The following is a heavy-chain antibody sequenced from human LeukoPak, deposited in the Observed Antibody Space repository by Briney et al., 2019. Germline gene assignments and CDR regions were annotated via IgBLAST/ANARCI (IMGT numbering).Heavy chain of an antibody. CDR3: MRMRLASPGNVY. V-gene: IGHV3-30*04. Sequence: GGSLRLSCAASGFTFSNYAMNWVRQAPGKGLEWVSIVSLDGDSTYYAGSVKGRFTISRDNSKSTLYLQMNNLTAEDTAIYSCMRMRLASPGNVYWGQGTLVTVSS. J-gene: IGHJ4*02. CDR1: GFTFSNYA. CDR2: VSLDGDST. D-gene: IGHD6-13*01.